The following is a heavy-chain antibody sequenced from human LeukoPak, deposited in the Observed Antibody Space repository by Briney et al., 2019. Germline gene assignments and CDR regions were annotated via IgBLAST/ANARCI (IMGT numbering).Heavy chain of an antibody. D-gene: IGHD3-16*02. CDR3: ARGVYYDYIWGSYQAQYFDY. V-gene: IGHV4-31*11. CDR2: ISYSGST. J-gene: IGHJ4*02. CDR1: GGSFSGYY. Sequence: PSETLSLTCAVYGGSFSGYYWTWIRQHPGKGLEWIGYISYSGSTYYNPSLKSRVTISVDTSKNQFSLRLSSVAAADTAVYYCARGVYYDYIWGSYQAQYFDYWGQGTLVTVSS.